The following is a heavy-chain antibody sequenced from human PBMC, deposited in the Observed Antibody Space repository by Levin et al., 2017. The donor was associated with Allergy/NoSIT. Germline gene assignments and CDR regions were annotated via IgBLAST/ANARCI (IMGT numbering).Heavy chain of an antibody. Sequence: ASVKVSCKASGYTFTSYAMHWVRQAPGQRLEWMGWINAGNGNTKYSQKFQGRVTITRDTSASTAYMELSSLRSEDTAVYYCARDPRRGYSGKRLNYYYYYYMDVWGKGTTVTVSS. CDR2: INAGNGNT. V-gene: IGHV1-3*01. J-gene: IGHJ6*03. CDR3: ARDPRRGYSGKRLNYYYYYYMDV. CDR1: GYTFTSYA. D-gene: IGHD5-12*01.